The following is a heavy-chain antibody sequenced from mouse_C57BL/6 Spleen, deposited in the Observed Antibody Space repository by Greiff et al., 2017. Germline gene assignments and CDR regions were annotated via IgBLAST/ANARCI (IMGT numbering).Heavy chain of an antibody. CDR3: TRAHYGSSPYFDY. V-gene: IGHV1-15*01. D-gene: IGHD1-1*01. J-gene: IGHJ2*01. Sequence: QVQLQQSGAELVRPGASVTLSCKASGYTFTDYEMHWVKQTPVHGLEWIGAIDPETGGTAYNQKFKGKAILTADKSSSTAYMELRSLTSEDSAVYYCTRAHYGSSPYFDYWGQGTTLTVSS. CDR1: GYTFTDYE. CDR2: IDPETGGT.